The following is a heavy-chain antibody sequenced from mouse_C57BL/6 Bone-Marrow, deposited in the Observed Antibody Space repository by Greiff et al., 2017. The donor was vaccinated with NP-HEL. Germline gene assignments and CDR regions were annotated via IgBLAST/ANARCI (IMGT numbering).Heavy chain of an antibody. Sequence: VKLVESGPGLVAPSQSLSITCTVSGFSLTSYGVHWVRQPPGKGLEWLVVIWSDGSTTYNSAPKSRLSISKDNSKSQVFLKMNSLQTEDTAMYYCARQAYYGSSYWYFDVWGTGTTVTVSS. D-gene: IGHD1-1*01. CDR1: GFSLTSYG. CDR2: IWSDGST. V-gene: IGHV2-6-1*01. J-gene: IGHJ1*03. CDR3: ARQAYYGSSYWYFDV.